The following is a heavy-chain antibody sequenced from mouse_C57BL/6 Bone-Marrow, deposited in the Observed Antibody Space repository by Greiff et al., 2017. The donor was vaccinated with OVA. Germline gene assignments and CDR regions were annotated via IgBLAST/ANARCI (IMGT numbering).Heavy chain of an antibody. D-gene: IGHD6-1*01. Sequence: QVQLQHSGPELVKPGASVKISCKASGYAFSSSWMNWVKQRPGKGLEWIGRIYPGDGDTNYNGKFKGKATLTADKSSSTAYMQLSSLTSEDSAVYFCARTLLSYWGQGTTLTVSS. CDR1: GYAFSSSW. J-gene: IGHJ2*01. CDR2: IYPGDGDT. CDR3: ARTLLSY. V-gene: IGHV1-82*01.